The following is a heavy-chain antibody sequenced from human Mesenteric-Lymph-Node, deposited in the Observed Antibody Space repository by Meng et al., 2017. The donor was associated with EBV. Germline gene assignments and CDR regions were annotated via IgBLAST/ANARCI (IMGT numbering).Heavy chain of an antibody. J-gene: IGHJ5*02. D-gene: IGHD3-22*01. V-gene: IGHV4-34*01. CDR2: INHIRST. CDR1: GGSFRDYF. Sequence: QVQLQQWGAGLLKPAETLSLTCAVYGGSFRDYFWTWIRQPPGKGLEWIGEINHIRSTYYNASLKSRLTISIDTSTNQFSLRLTSVTAADTGLYYCARGLGAPNFYYDSSALNHWGQGTLVTVSS. CDR3: ARGLGAPNFYYDSSALNH.